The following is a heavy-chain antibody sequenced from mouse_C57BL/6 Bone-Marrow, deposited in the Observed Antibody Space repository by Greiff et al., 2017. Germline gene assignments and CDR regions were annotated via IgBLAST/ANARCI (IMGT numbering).Heavy chain of an antibody. CDR3: ARSLVTKGGGFAY. V-gene: IGHV1-85*01. Sequence: VQLQQPGPELVKPGASVKLSCKASGYTFTSYDINWVKQRPGQGLEWIGWIYPRDGSTKYNEKFKGKDTLTVDTSSSTAYMELHSLTSEDSAVYFCARSLVTKGGGFAYWGQGTLVTVSA. D-gene: IGHD2-2*01. CDR1: GYTFTSYD. J-gene: IGHJ3*01. CDR2: IYPRDGST.